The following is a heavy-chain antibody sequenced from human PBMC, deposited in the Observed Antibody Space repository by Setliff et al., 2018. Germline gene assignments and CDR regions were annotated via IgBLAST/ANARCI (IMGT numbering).Heavy chain of an antibody. CDR1: GFTLSGSA. J-gene: IGHJ6*03. D-gene: IGHD3-22*01. CDR2: IRSKANNYAT. Sequence: GGSLRLSCAASGFTLSGSAMHWVRQASGKGLEWVGRIRSKANNYATAYAASLKGRFTISRDDSKNTAFLQMNSLKTEDTAVYYCTRQTAPHPDSSGYSYDSTFYYYMDVWGKGTTVTVSS. CDR3: TRQTAPHPDSSGYSYDSTFYYYMDV. V-gene: IGHV3-73*01.